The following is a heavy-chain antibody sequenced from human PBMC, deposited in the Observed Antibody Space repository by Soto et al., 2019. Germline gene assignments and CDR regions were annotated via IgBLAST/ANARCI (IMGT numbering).Heavy chain of an antibody. Sequence: LRLSCAVSGFTLTTYSMNWVRQAPGKGLEWISFINKNGFTIYYADSVKGRFTISRDYAKNSLYLQMDSLRHEDTAVYYCARGAVTGTSLFDYWGLGTLVTVSS. CDR2: INKNGFTI. CDR3: ARGAVTGTSLFDY. V-gene: IGHV3-48*02. CDR1: GFTLTTYS. D-gene: IGHD6-19*01. J-gene: IGHJ4*02.